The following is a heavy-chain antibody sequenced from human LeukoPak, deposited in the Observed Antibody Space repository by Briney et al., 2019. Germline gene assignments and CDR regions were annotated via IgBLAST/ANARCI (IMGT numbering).Heavy chain of an antibody. Sequence: ASVKVCCKASGYTFTSCDINWVRQAPGPGLEWMGWMNTNSGNTGYGQSFQGRITMTRDISIGTAYMELSNLTSEDTAIYYCTRGSSGRRDNWGQGTLVTVSA. V-gene: IGHV1-8*01. D-gene: IGHD6-19*01. J-gene: IGHJ4*02. CDR1: GYTFTSCD. CDR2: MNTNSGNT. CDR3: TRGSSGRRDN.